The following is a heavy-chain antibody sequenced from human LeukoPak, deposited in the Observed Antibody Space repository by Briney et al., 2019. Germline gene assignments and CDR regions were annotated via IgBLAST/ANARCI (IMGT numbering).Heavy chain of an antibody. CDR1: GLAFSSYA. V-gene: IGHV3-23*01. CDR2: ISVASNT. CDR3: ADYGVSGVRNNFY. J-gene: IGHJ4*02. D-gene: IGHD3-3*01. Sequence: PGGSLRLSCAASGLAFSSYAISWVRQAPGKGLEWVSTISVASNTFYADSVKGRFTISRDNSRNTVYLQMTSLRADDTAVYYCADYGVSGVRNNFYWGQGTLVTVSS.